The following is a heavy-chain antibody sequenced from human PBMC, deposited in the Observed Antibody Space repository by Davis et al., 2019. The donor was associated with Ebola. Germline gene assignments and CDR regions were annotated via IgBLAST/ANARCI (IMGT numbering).Heavy chain of an antibody. D-gene: IGHD5-24*01. CDR3: ARGDGYNYFDS. CDR1: GFSVSGYY. J-gene: IGHJ4*02. CDR2: VFVAGNT. V-gene: IGHV3-53*01. Sequence: GGSLRLSCAASGFSVSGYYMSWVRQAPGKGLEWVSVVFVAGNTYYAASVKGRFTISRDNSKNTVSLQMNSLRAEDTAMYYCARGDGYNYFDSWGQGTLVTVSS.